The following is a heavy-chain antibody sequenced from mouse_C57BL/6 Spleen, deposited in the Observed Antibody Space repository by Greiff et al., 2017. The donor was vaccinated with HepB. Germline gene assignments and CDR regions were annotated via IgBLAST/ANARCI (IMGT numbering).Heavy chain of an antibody. CDR3: ARMRYSNYRYFDY. D-gene: IGHD2-5*01. CDR1: GFSLTSYA. J-gene: IGHJ2*01. V-gene: IGHV2-9-1*01. CDR2: IWTGGGT. Sequence: VQVVESGPGLVAPSQSLSITCTVSGFSLTSYAISWVRQPPGKGLEWLGVIWTGGGTNYNSALKSRLSISKDNSKSQVFLKMNRLQTDDTARYYCARMRYSNYRYFDYWGQGTTLTVSS.